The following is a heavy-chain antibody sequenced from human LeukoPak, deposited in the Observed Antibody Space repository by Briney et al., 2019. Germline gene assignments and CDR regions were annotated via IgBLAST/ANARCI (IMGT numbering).Heavy chain of an antibody. CDR1: GGSISSYY. CDR3: ARRLEESSTISQTNWFDP. D-gene: IGHD3-10*01. J-gene: IGHJ5*02. CDR2: ISYSGST. V-gene: IGHV4-59*08. Sequence: TSETLSLTCTVSGGSISSYYWSWIRQPPGKGLEWIGRISYSGSTIYHPSLKSRVTISLDTSKNQFSLDLSSVTAADTAVYYCARRLEESSTISQTNWFDPWGQGTLVTVSS.